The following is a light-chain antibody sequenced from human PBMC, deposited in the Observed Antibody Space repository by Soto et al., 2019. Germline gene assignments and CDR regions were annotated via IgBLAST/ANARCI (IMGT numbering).Light chain of an antibody. CDR1: QSVSSSY. CDR3: QQYSSWPFT. CDR2: GAS. J-gene: IGKJ3*01. Sequence: EIGLTQSPGTLSLSPGERATLSCRASQSVSSSYLAWYQQKPGQAPRLLIYGASTRATGVPARFSGSGSGTEFTLTISSLQSEDSAIYYCQQYSSWPFTFGPGTKVDIK. V-gene: IGKV3-15*01.